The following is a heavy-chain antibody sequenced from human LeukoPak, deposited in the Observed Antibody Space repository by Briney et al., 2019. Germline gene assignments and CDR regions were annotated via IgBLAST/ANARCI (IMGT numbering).Heavy chain of an antibody. J-gene: IGHJ4*02. D-gene: IGHD2-15*01. V-gene: IGHV4-34*01. Sequence: PSETLSLTCAVSAGSFSGYFWSWIRQPPGKGLEWIGEINHSGTTNYNPSLKSRVTISVATSKNQFSLKLTSVTAADTAVYYCARNRVVVVAYFDYWGPGTLVTVSS. CDR1: AGSFSGYF. CDR2: INHSGTT. CDR3: ARNRVVVVAYFDY.